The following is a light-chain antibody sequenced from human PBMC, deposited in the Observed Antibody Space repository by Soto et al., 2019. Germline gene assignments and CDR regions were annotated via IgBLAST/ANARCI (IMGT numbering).Light chain of an antibody. Sequence: ETVMTQSPATLSVSPGERATLSCRASQSININLAWYQQKPGQAPRLLIYNASNRATGIPARFSGSGSGTDFTLTISSLEPEDFAVYYCQQRSNWPLTFGGGTKVEI. J-gene: IGKJ4*01. CDR1: QSININ. CDR2: NAS. CDR3: QQRSNWPLT. V-gene: IGKV3-11*01.